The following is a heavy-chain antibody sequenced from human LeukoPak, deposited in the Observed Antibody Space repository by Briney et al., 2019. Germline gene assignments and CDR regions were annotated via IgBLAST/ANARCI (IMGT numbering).Heavy chain of an antibody. J-gene: IGHJ4*02. CDR1: GYTFTSYG. Sequence: ASVKVSCKASGYTFTSYGISWVRQAPGQGLEWMGWISAYNGNTNYAQKLQGRVTMTTDTSTSTAYMELRSLRSDDTAVYYCARMRELRYFDWLLSSPYYFDYWGQGTLVTVSS. D-gene: IGHD3-9*01. CDR2: ISAYNGNT. CDR3: ARMRELRYFDWLLSSPYYFDY. V-gene: IGHV1-18*01.